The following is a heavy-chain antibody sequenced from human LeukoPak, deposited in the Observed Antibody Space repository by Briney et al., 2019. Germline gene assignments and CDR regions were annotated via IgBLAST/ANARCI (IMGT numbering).Heavy chain of an antibody. CDR3: AVGIAAAGTSD. CDR1: GGSFSGYY. CDR2: INHSGST. J-gene: IGHJ4*02. V-gene: IGHV4-34*01. Sequence: SETLSLTCAVYGGSFSGYYWSWIRQPPGKGPEWIGEINHSGSTNYNPSLKSRVTISVDTSKNQFSLKLSSVTAADTAVYYCAVGIAAAGTSDWGQGTLVTVSS. D-gene: IGHD6-13*01.